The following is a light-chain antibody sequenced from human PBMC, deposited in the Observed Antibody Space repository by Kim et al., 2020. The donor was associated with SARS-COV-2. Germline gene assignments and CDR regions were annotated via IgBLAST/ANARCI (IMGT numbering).Light chain of an antibody. V-gene: IGKV1-5*03. CDR2: KAS. CDR1: QSISSW. J-gene: IGKJ1*01. Sequence: IQMTQSPSTLSASVGDRVTITCRASQSISSWLAWYQQKPGKAPKLLIYKASSLESGVPSRFSGSGSGTEFTLTISSLQPDDFATYYCQQYNSSPWTFGQGTKVDSK. CDR3: QQYNSSPWT.